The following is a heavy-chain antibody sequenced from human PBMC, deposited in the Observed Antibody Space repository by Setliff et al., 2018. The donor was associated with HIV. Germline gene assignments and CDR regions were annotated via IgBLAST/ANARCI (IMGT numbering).Heavy chain of an antibody. CDR3: ARVQWVVSSNVGLDY. V-gene: IGHV1-18*01. J-gene: IGHJ4*02. CDR2: ISGYSGNT. Sequence: ASVMVSCKASGYTFTSYGISWLRQAPGQGREWMGWISGYSGNTNYAQKFQDRVTMTTDTPTSTVYMELRSLRSDDTAVYYCARVQWVVSSNVGLDYWGQGTLVTVS. CDR1: GYTFTSYG. D-gene: IGHD6-19*01.